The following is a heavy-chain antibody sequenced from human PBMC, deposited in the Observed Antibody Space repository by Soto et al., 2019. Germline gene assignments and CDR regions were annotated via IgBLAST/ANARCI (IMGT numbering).Heavy chain of an antibody. Sequence: GGSLRLSCAASGFTFSSYAMSWVRQAPGKGLEWVSAISGGGGSTYYAVSVKGRFTIDSDTTKNTLYLQMNSLRAEATAVYYCAKDQHLSTRADAFDIWGQGTMVTVSS. V-gene: IGHV3-23*01. CDR2: ISGGGGST. CDR3: AKDQHLSTRADAFDI. J-gene: IGHJ3*02. CDR1: GFTFSSYA.